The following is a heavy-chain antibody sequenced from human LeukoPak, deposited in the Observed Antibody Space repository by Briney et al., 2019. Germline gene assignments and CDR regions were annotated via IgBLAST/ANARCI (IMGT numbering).Heavy chain of an antibody. CDR2: ISGSGGST. Sequence: GGSLRLSCAASGFTFSSYAMSWVRQAPGKGLEWVSAISGSGGSTYYADSVKGRFTISRDNSRNTLYLQMNSLRAEDTAVYYCARPISGSSGVSDYWGQGTLVTVSS. CDR1: GFTFSSYA. CDR3: ARPISGSSGVSDY. D-gene: IGHD3-22*01. J-gene: IGHJ4*02. V-gene: IGHV3-23*01.